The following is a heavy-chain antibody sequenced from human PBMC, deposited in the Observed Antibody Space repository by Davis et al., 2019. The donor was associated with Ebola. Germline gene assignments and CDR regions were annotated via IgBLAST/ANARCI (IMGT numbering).Heavy chain of an antibody. CDR1: GGSISSSNW. CDR3: ARDPRGGADGMDV. Sequence: MPSETLSLTCAVSGGSISSSNWWSWVRQPPGKGLEWIGEIYHSGSTNYNPSLKSRVTISVDTSKNQFSLKLSSVTAADTAVYYCARDPRGGADGMDVWGQGTTVTVSS. V-gene: IGHV4-4*02. D-gene: IGHD3-16*01. CDR2: IYHSGST. J-gene: IGHJ6*02.